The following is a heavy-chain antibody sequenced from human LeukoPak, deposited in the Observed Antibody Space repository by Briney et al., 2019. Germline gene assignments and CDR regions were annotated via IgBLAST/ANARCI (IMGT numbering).Heavy chain of an antibody. CDR1: GFTFSSYA. Sequence: GGSLRLSCAASGFTFSSYAMSWVRQAPGKGLEWVSAISGGGGNTYYADSVKGRFAISRDNSKNTLYLQMNSLRAEDTAVYYCGKNRYSGSLSPFDIWGQGTMVTVSS. J-gene: IGHJ3*02. D-gene: IGHD1-26*01. CDR3: GKNRYSGSLSPFDI. CDR2: ISGGGGNT. V-gene: IGHV3-23*01.